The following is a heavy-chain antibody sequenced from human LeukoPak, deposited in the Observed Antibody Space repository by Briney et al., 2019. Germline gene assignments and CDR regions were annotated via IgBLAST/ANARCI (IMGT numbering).Heavy chain of an antibody. Sequence: NPGGSLRLSCAASGFTFSSYEMNWVRQAPGKGLEWVSSISSSSSYIYYADSVKGRFTISRDNAKNSLYLQMNSLRAEDTAVYYCARDEHLVRFDYWGQGTLVTVSS. CDR1: GFTFSSYE. D-gene: IGHD1/OR15-1a*01. J-gene: IGHJ4*02. CDR2: ISSSSSYI. CDR3: ARDEHLVRFDY. V-gene: IGHV3-21*01.